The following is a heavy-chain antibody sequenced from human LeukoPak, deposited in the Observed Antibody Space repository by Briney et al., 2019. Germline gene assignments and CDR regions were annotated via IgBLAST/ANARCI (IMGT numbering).Heavy chain of an antibody. CDR2: INHSGST. CDR1: GGSFSGYY. Sequence: SETLSLTCAVYGGSFSGYYWSWIRQPPGKGLEWIGEINHSGSTNYNPSLKSRVTISVDTSKNQFSLKLSSVTAADTAVYYCASSNRYYYDRRFDYWGQGTLVTVSS. J-gene: IGHJ4*02. CDR3: ASSNRYYYDRRFDY. V-gene: IGHV4-34*01. D-gene: IGHD3-22*01.